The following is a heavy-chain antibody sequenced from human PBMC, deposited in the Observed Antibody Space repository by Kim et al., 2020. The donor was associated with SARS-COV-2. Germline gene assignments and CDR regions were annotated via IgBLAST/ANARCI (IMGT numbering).Heavy chain of an antibody. J-gene: IGHJ2*01. Sequence: SETLSLTCTVSGGSISSYYWSWIRQPAGKGLEWIGRIYTSGSTNYNPSLKSRVTMSVDTSKNQFSLKLSSVTAADTAVYYCARGAYYDFWSGRSWYFELWGRGTLVTVSS. CDR1: GGSISSYY. CDR2: IYTSGST. CDR3: ARGAYYDFWSGRSWYFEL. D-gene: IGHD3-3*01. V-gene: IGHV4-4*07.